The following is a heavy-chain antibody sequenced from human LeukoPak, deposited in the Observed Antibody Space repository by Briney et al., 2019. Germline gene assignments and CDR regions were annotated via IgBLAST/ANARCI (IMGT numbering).Heavy chain of an antibody. D-gene: IGHD3-22*01. CDR3: ARGKISYYTSGYPTFHY. CDR2: ISGSGASI. V-gene: IGHV3-11*01. Sequence: AGYLRLYCAASTFTFSANYRRWHRQAPGKGREGVSYISGSGASIYQGDSVKGTFNISRDNEKNVLYLQMNGLSAEDTAVYYCARGKISYYTSGYPTFHYWGQGTLVTVSS. CDR1: TFTFSANY. J-gene: IGHJ4*02.